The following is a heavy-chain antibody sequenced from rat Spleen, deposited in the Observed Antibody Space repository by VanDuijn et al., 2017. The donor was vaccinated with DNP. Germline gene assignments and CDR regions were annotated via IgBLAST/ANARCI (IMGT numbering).Heavy chain of an antibody. V-gene: IGHV2-41*01. D-gene: IGHD1-3*01. CDR3: ARDLWY. CDR1: GFSLTSNS. CDR2: IWDTGCT. J-gene: IGHJ2*01. Sequence: QVQLKESGPGLVQPSQTLSLTCTVSGFSLTSNSVHWVRQPPGKGLEWMGVIWDTGCTRYNSALKSRLSLRKDTSKSQVLLKMNSLQVEDTAMYFCARDLWYWGQGVMVTVSS.